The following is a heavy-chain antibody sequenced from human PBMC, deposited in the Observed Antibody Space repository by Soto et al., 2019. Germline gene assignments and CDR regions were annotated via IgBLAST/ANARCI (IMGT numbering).Heavy chain of an antibody. Sequence: SETLSLTCTISGGSISSVVYYWGWIRQPPGKGLEWIGSIKYSGHTFYNPSLKSRVTMSVDTSKNQFSLRLSSVTAAETAVYYCARVDIAVVPSTTFDYWGQGTLVTVSS. J-gene: IGHJ4*02. V-gene: IGHV4-39*01. D-gene: IGHD2-2*01. CDR3: ARVDIAVVPSTTFDY. CDR2: IKYSGHT. CDR1: GGSISSVVYY.